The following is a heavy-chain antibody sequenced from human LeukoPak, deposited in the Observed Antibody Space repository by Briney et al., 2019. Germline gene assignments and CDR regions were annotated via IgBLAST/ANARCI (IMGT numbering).Heavy chain of an antibody. CDR3: TTDRPLPDYYYYYGMDV. CDR1: GFTFSNAW. Sequence: PGGSLRLSCAASGFTFSNAWMSWVRQAPGKGLEWAGRIKSKTDGGTTDYAAPVKGRFTISRDDSKNTLYLQMNSLKTEDTAVYYCTTDRPLPDYYYYYGMDVWGQGTTVTVSS. V-gene: IGHV3-15*01. CDR2: IKSKTDGGTT. J-gene: IGHJ6*02.